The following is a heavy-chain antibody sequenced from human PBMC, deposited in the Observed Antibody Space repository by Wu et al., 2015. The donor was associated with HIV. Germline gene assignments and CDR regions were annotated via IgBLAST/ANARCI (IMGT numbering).Heavy chain of an antibody. CDR2: IIPVFGTT. Sequence: QVQLLQSGTEVKKPGSSVTVSCKASGGIVISIAISWVRQAPGQGLEWMGWIIPVFGTTKYAQNFQDRVTITADESATTVYMELSSLRSDDMAVYYCARGRIPGSGYYYGMDVWGQGTTVTVSS. V-gene: IGHV1-69*12. D-gene: IGHD2-2*01. J-gene: IGHJ6*01. CDR3: ARGRIPGSGYYYGMDV. CDR1: GGIVISIA.